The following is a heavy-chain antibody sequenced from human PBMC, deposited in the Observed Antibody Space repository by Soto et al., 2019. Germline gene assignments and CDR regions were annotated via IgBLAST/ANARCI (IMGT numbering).Heavy chain of an antibody. CDR1: GFTFSSYS. CDR2: ISSSSSTI. D-gene: IGHD6-25*01. CDR3: ARESGQQRPKGRLNWFDP. V-gene: IGHV3-48*01. Sequence: EVQLVESGGGLVQPGGSLRLSCAASGFTFSSYSMNWVRQAPGKGLEWVSYISSSSSTIYYADSVKGRFTISRDNAKNSLYLQLNSLRAEDAAVYYCARESGQQRPKGRLNWFDPWGQGTLVTVSS. J-gene: IGHJ5*02.